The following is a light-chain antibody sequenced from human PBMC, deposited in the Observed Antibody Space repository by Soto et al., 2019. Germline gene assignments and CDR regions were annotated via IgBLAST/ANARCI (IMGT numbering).Light chain of an antibody. CDR3: QQYGSSPRIT. V-gene: IGKV3-20*01. CDR2: GAS. Sequence: EIVLTQSPGTLSLSPGERATLSCRASQSVSSSYLAWYQQKPGQAPRLLIYGASSRATGIPDRFSGSGSGTDFTLTISRLQPEDFAVHYCQQYGSSPRITFGQGTRLAIK. CDR1: QSVSSSY. J-gene: IGKJ5*01.